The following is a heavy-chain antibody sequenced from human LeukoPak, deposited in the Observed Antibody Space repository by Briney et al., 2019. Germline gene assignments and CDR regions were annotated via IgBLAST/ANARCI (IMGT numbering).Heavy chain of an antibody. V-gene: IGHV3-21*01. CDR3: AILPPDIVVVVAATARKDWHCFDP. CDR2: ISSSSSYI. Sequence: GGSLRLSCAASGFTFSSYSMNWVRQAPGKGLEWVSSISSSSSYIYYADSVKGRFTISRDNAKNSLYLQMNSLRAEDTAVYYCAILPPDIVVVVAATARKDWHCFDPWGQGTLVTVSS. D-gene: IGHD2-15*01. J-gene: IGHJ5*02. CDR1: GFTFSSYS.